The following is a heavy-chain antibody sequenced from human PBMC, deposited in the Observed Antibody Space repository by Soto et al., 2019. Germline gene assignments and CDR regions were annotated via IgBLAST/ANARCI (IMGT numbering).Heavy chain of an antibody. V-gene: IGHV2-5*02. CDR3: AHSDAPIAVAGRVFDY. CDR2: IYWDDDK. J-gene: IGHJ4*02. D-gene: IGHD6-19*01. Sequence: QITLKESGPTLVKPTQTLTLTCTFSGFSLSTSGVGVGWIRQPPGKSLEWLALIYWDDDKRYSPSLKSRLTITKDSSKNQVVLTITIMDPVDTATYYCAHSDAPIAVAGRVFDYWGQGTLVTVSS. CDR1: GFSLSTSGVG.